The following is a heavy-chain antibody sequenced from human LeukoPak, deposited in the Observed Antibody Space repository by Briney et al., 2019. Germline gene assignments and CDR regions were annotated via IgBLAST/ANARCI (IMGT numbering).Heavy chain of an antibody. CDR1: GFTFSNYN. V-gene: IGHV3-21*01. Sequence: GGPLRLSCAASGFTFSNYNMNWVRQAPGKGLEWVSSISSSSSYITYADSVKGRFTIARDNAKNTLYVQMNSLRAEDTAIYYCARGGIYYDLDYWGQGTLVTVSS. D-gene: IGHD3-22*01. CDR3: ARGGIYYDLDY. CDR2: ISSSSSYI. J-gene: IGHJ4*02.